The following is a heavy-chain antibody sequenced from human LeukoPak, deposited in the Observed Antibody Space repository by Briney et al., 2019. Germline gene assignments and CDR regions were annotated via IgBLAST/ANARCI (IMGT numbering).Heavy chain of an antibody. CDR1: GFTFSSYA. J-gene: IGHJ4*02. D-gene: IGHD6-6*01. Sequence: GGSLRLSCAASGFTFSSYAISWVRQAPGKGLEWVSAISGSGATTYYADSVKGRFTISRDNSKNTLYLQMNSLRAEDTAVYYCAKPRSPTIAARPPLGYWGQGTLVTVSS. CDR3: AKPRSPTIAARPPLGY. CDR2: ISGSGATT. V-gene: IGHV3-23*01.